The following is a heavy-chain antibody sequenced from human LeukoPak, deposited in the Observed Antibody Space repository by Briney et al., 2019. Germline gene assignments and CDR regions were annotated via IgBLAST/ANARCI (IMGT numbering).Heavy chain of an antibody. CDR1: GFTFSSYG. Sequence: PGRSLRLSCAASGFTFSSYGMHWVRQAPGKGLEWVAVISYDGSNKYYADSVKGRFTISRDNSKNTLYLQMNSPRAEDTAVYYCAKGGGYSYGVFDYWGQGTLVTVSS. CDR3: AKGGGYSYGVFDY. J-gene: IGHJ4*02. D-gene: IGHD5-18*01. CDR2: ISYDGSNK. V-gene: IGHV3-30*18.